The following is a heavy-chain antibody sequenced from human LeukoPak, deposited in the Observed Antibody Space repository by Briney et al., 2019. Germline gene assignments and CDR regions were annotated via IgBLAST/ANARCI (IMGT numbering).Heavy chain of an antibody. CDR3: GNGMDV. CDR1: GGSISNYY. J-gene: IGHJ6*02. CDR2: IYYSGST. Sequence: SETLSLTCTVSGGSISNYYWNWIRQPPGKGLESIGYIYYSGSTNSNPSLKSRVAISIDTSKNQFSLRLSSVTAADTAVYYCGNGMDVWGQGTTVTVSS. V-gene: IGHV4-59*01.